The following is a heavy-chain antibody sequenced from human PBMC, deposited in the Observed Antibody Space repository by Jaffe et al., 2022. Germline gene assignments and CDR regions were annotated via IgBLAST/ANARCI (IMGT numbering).Heavy chain of an antibody. J-gene: IGHJ4*02. Sequence: QVQLVESGGGVVQPGRSLRLSCAASGFTFSSFGMHWVRQAPGKGLEWVAVISYDGSNKYYADSVKGRFTISRDNSKNTLYMQVYSLTAEDTAVYYCAKGQIFDQLGREELDSWGQGTLVTVSS. CDR1: GFTFSSFG. CDR3: AKGQIFDQLGREELDS. D-gene: IGHD3-3*01. V-gene: IGHV3-30*18. CDR2: ISYDGSNK.